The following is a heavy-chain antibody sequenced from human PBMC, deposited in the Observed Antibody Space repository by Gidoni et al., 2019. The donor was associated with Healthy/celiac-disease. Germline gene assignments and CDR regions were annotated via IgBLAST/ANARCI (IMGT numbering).Heavy chain of an antibody. CDR1: GYTLTGYY. CDR3: ARGGDATAGDLQAWFDP. D-gene: IGHD7-27*01. V-gene: IGHV1-2*04. J-gene: IGHJ5*02. Sequence: QVQLVQSGAEVKKPGASVKVSCKASGYTLTGYYMHWVRQAPGQGLEWMGWINPNSGGTNYAQKFQGWVTMTRDTSISTAYMELSRLRSDDTAVYYCARGGDATAGDLQAWFDPWGQGTLVTVSS. CDR2: INPNSGGT.